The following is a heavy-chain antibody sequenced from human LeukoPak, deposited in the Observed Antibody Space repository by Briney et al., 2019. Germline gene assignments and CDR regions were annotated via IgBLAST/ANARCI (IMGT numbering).Heavy chain of an antibody. CDR2: ISSSSSYI. V-gene: IGHV3-21*01. D-gene: IGHD2-8*01. Sequence: GGSLRLSCAASGFTFSSYSMNWVRQAPGKGLEWVSSISSSSSYIYYADSVEGRFTISRDNAKNSLYLQMNSLRAEDTAVYYCARTYCTNGVCYWYYFDYWGQGTLVTVSS. CDR1: GFTFSSYS. J-gene: IGHJ4*02. CDR3: ARTYCTNGVCYWYYFDY.